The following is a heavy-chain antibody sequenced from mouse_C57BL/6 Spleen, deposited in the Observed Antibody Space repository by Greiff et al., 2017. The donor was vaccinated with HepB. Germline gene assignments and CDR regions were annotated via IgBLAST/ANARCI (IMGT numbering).Heavy chain of an antibody. CDR2: IYPRSGNT. V-gene: IGHV1-81*01. CDR1: GYTFTSYG. D-gene: IGHD1-1*01. Sequence: QVHVKQSGAELARPGASVKLSCKASGYTFTSYGISWVKQRTGQGLEWIGEIYPRSGNTYYNEKFKGKATLTADKSSSTAYMELRSLTSEDSAVYFCARTTVVAREAMDYWGQGTSVTVSS. J-gene: IGHJ4*01. CDR3: ARTTVVAREAMDY.